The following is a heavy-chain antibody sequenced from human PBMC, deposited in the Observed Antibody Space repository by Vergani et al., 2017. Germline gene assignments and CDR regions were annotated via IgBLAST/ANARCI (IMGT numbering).Heavy chain of an antibody. CDR2: IDRNYGVK. CDR3: VKDNDYDADGPFDL. J-gene: IGHJ2*01. CDR1: GFTFQAFA. D-gene: IGHD3-16*01. V-gene: IGHV3-9*01. Sequence: EVQLVEAGGGLVQPGGSLRLSCTVSGFTFQAFAFHWVRQVSGRGLEWVSGIDRNYGVKNGNSFEGRFSISRDNAKKAVFLQMNNLRHEDTALYFCVKDNDYDADGPFDLWGRGTLVTVSS.